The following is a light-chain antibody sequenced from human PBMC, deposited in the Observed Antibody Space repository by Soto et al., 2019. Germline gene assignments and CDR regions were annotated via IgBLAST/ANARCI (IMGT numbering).Light chain of an antibody. CDR3: QQCSDWPLT. Sequence: EIVMTQSPATLSVSPVGRATLSCRTSQRISATLAWYQQKPGQAPRLLIYDASNRATGIPARFSGSGSGTEFTLTISSLEPEDFAVYYCQQCSDWPLTFGGGTKVDI. CDR1: QRISAT. V-gene: IGKV3D-15*01. CDR2: DAS. J-gene: IGKJ4*01.